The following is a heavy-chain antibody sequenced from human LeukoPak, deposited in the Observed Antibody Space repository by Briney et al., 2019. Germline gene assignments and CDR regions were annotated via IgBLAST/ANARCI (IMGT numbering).Heavy chain of an antibody. CDR2: ISSSSTI. Sequence: GGSLGLSCAASGFTFSSYSMNWVRQAPGKGLEWVSYISSSSTIYYADSVKGRFTISRDNAKNSLYLQMNSLRAEDTAVYYCARSIAAAGSGGWGQGTLVTVSS. V-gene: IGHV3-48*04. CDR1: GFTFSSYS. CDR3: ARSIAAAGSGG. J-gene: IGHJ4*02. D-gene: IGHD6-13*01.